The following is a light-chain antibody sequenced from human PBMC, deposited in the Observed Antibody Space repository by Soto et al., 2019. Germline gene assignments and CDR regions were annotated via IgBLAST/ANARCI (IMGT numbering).Light chain of an antibody. CDR3: QQYNSYSVT. CDR2: KAS. Sequence: DIQMTQSPSTLSASVGDRVNITCRASQNISRWLAWFQQKPGKAPKLLIYKASSLESGVPSRFSGSGSGTEFTLTISSLQPDDFATYYCQQYNSYSVTFGQGTKVDI. J-gene: IGKJ1*01. V-gene: IGKV1-5*03. CDR1: QNISRW.